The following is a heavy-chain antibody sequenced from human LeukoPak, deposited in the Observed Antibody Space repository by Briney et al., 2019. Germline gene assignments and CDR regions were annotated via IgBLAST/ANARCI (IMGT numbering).Heavy chain of an antibody. CDR3: ARAPLYYGDQNNWFDP. D-gene: IGHD4-17*01. V-gene: IGHV1-2*06. CDR2: INPNSGGT. Sequence: ASVKVSCKASGYTFTGYYMHWVRQAPGQGLEWMGRINPNSGGTNYAQKFQGRGTMTRDTSISTAYMELSRLRSDDTAVYYCARAPLYYGDQNNWFDPWGQGTLVTVSS. J-gene: IGHJ5*02. CDR1: GYTFTGYY.